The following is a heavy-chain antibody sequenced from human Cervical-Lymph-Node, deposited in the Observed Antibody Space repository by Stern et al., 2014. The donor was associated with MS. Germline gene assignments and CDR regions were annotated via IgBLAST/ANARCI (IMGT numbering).Heavy chain of an antibody. V-gene: IGHV1-58*01. CDR2: IVVGSGNT. CDR3: AAGKYYYDSSGHDAFDI. D-gene: IGHD3-22*01. CDR1: GFTFTSSA. J-gene: IGHJ3*02. Sequence: QLEESGPEVKKPGTSVKVSCKASGFTFTSSAVQWVRQARGQRLEWIGGIVVGSGNTNYAQKFQERVTITRDMSTSTAYMELSSLRSEDTAVYYCAAGKYYYDSSGHDAFDIWGQGTMVTVSS.